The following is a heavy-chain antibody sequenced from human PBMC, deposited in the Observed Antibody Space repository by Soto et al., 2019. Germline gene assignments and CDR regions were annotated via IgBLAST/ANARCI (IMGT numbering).Heavy chain of an antibody. CDR1: GFTFSSYW. D-gene: IGHD5-12*01. J-gene: IGHJ4*02. Sequence: GGSLRLSCAASGFTFSSYWMSWVRQAPGKGLEWVANIKQDGSEKYYVDSVKGRFTISRDNAKNSLYLQMNSLRAEDMAVYYCAKGPNPYIVAHFDYWGQGTLVTVSS. CDR2: IKQDGSEK. V-gene: IGHV3-7*01. CDR3: AKGPNPYIVAHFDY.